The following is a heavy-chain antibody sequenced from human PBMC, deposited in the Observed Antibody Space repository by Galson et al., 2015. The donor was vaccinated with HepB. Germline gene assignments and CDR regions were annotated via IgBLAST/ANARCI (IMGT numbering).Heavy chain of an antibody. CDR1: GGTFSSYA. CDR2: IIPIFGTA. J-gene: IGHJ4*02. D-gene: IGHD3-3*01. V-gene: IGHV1-69*13. Sequence: SVKVSCKASGGTFSSYAISWVRQAPGQGLEWMGGIIPIFGTANYAQKFQGGVTITADESTSTAYMELSSLRSEDTAVYYCVRLGGYYTGWVDYWGQGTLVTVSS. CDR3: VRLGGYYTGWVDY.